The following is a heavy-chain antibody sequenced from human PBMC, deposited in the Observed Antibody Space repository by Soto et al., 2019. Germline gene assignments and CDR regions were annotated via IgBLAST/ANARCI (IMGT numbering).Heavy chain of an antibody. V-gene: IGHV3-30-3*01. CDR3: AARPDAVVASGFEI. J-gene: IGHJ3*02. Sequence: QVQLVESGGGVVQPGRSLRLSCAASGFTFSTYAMHWVRQAPGKGLEWVAVISYDGSNKYYADSVKGRFSIYRDNSKNTLYLQTNSLRAEDTAVYYCAARPDAVVASGFEIWGQGTMVTVSS. CDR2: ISYDGSNK. CDR1: GFTFSTYA. D-gene: IGHD2-15*01.